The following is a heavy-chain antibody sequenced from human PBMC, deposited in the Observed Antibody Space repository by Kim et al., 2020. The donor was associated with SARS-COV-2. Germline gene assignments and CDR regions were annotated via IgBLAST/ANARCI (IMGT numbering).Heavy chain of an antibody. CDR3: IHTSDRDAWFDP. V-gene: IGHV2-5*02. D-gene: IGHD3-22*01. Sequence: SGPTLVTPTQTLTLTCTFSGFSLSTSGVGVGWIRQPPGKAPDWLGLTYWDDDVRYRPSLKNRLTITKDTPKSLVVLTMTNMDPVDTATYYCIHTSDRDAWFDPWSQGILVTVSA. CDR1: GFSLSTSGVG. CDR2: TYWDDDV. J-gene: IGHJ5*02.